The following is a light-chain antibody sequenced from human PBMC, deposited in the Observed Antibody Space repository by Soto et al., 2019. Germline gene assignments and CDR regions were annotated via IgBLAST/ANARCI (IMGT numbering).Light chain of an antibody. CDR2: DAW. V-gene: IGKV1-33*01. CDR1: QDGSNF. Sequence: DIQMSHPPSSLSSSVEAIVTIISQPSQDGSNFLNWFQQKPGKAPKLLIYDAWNLEPGVPSRFSGGGSGTDFTFTISSLQPEDIATYYCLQYDNLPLTFGGGTKVEIK. J-gene: IGKJ4*01. CDR3: LQYDNLPLT.